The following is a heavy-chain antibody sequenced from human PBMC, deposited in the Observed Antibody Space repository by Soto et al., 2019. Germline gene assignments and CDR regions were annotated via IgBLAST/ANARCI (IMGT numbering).Heavy chain of an antibody. CDR3: ARDILTTYNYYYYYMYV. CDR2: IYYSGST. J-gene: IGHJ6*03. CDR1: GSSINNYY. V-gene: IGHV4-59*01. D-gene: IGHD3-22*01. Sequence: PSETLSLTCTVSGSSINNYYRSWIRQPPGKGLEWIGYIYYSGSTNYNPSLKSRVTMSVDTSKNQFSLKLSSVTAADTAVYYCARDILTTYNYYYYYMYVCGKGTSVTVSS.